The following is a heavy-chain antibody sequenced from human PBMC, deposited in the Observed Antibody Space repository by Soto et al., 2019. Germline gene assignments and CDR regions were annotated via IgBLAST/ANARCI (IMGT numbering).Heavy chain of an antibody. D-gene: IGHD3-10*01. CDR3: ARDRGGYFYGYHVNHSGMDI. CDR2: IIPIFGTA. J-gene: IGHJ6*02. V-gene: IGHV1-69*13. CDR1: GGTFSSYA. Sequence: SVKVSCKASGGTFSSYAISWVRQAPGQGLEWMGGIIPIFGTANYAQKFQGRVTITADESTSTAYMELSSLRSEDTAVYYCARDRGGYFYGYHVNHSGMDILGQGTTLTVSS.